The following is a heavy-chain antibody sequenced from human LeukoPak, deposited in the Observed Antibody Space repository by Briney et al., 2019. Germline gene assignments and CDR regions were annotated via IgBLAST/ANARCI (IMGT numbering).Heavy chain of an antibody. CDR1: GYTFTGYY. CDR3: ARAGTESRWGLPRADYYYMDV. D-gene: IGHD1-26*01. V-gene: IGHV1-2*02. J-gene: IGHJ6*03. CDR2: INPNSGGT. Sequence: ASVKVSCKVSGYTFTGYYMHWVRQAPGQGLEWMGWINPNSGGTNYAQKFQGRVTMTRDTSISAAYMELSNLRSDDTAVYYCARAGTESRWGLPRADYYYMDVWAKGTTVTVSS.